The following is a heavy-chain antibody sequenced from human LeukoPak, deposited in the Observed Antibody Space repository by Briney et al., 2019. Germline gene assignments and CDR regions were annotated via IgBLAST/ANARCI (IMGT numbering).Heavy chain of an antibody. CDR3: ARRAGYCSDGICYSGNYFDY. J-gene: IGHJ4*02. CDR2: ISRTSSDI. Sequence: GGSLRLSCAASGFSFSERYMTWVRQAPGKGLEWLSYISRTSSDINYADSVKGRFTISRDNAENSPYLQMDSLRVEDTAVYFCARRAGYCSDGICYSGNYFDYWGQGTLVTVSS. V-gene: IGHV3-11*06. D-gene: IGHD2-15*01. CDR1: GFSFSERY.